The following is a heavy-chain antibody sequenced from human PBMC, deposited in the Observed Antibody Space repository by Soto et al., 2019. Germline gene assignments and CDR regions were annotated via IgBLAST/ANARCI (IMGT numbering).Heavy chain of an antibody. Sequence: ETLSLTCTVSGGSISSYYWSWIRQPPGKGLEWIGYIYYSGSTNYNPSLKSRVTISVDTSKNQFSLKLSSVTAADTAVYYCARVMSYDFWSGRYFDYWGQGTLVTVSS. CDR1: GGSISSYY. V-gene: IGHV4-59*01. CDR2: IYYSGST. J-gene: IGHJ4*02. D-gene: IGHD3-3*01. CDR3: ARVMSYDFWSGRYFDY.